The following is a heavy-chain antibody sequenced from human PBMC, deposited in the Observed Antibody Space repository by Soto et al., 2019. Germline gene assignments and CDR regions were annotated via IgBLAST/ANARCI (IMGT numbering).Heavy chain of an antibody. J-gene: IGHJ6*02. CDR1: SGSMNTGGYY. V-gene: IGHV4-31*03. D-gene: IGHD6-6*01. Sequence: SETLSLTCSVSSGSMNTGGYYWSWIRQHPGKGLEWIGYIYSNGDTYYNPSLKSRVTISIDTSKNQFSLNLTSVTAADTAVYYCARRGGSSSRYYYYALDVWGLGTTVSVSS. CDR3: ARRGGSSSRYYYYALDV. CDR2: IYSNGDT.